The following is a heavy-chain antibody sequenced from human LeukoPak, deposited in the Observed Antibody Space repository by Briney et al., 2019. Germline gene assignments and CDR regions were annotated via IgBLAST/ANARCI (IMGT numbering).Heavy chain of an antibody. V-gene: IGHV3-23*01. CDR1: GFTFSDNA. CDR2: ISRTTGTT. Sequence: GGSLRLSCAASGFTFSDNAMSWVRQAPGKGLEWVSTISRTTGTTYYADSVKGRFTISRDNSKNTLYVQMNSLRAEDTAVYFCAKRGVVIRVILVGFHKEAYYFDSWGQGARVTVSS. CDR3: AKRGVVIRVILVGFHKEAYYFDS. D-gene: IGHD3-22*01. J-gene: IGHJ4*02.